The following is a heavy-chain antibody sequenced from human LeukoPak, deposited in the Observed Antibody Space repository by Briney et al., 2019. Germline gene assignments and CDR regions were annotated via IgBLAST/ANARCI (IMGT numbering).Heavy chain of an antibody. CDR1: GYTFPSYD. J-gene: IGHJ6*02. CDR2: MNPNSGNT. Sequence: ASVKVSCKASGYTFPSYDINWVRQATGQGFEWMGWMNPNSGNTGYAQKFQGRVTMTRNTSISTAYMELSSLRSEDTAVYYCARGSSWYSYYYYYYGMDVWGQGTTVTVSS. CDR3: ARGSSWYSYYYYYYGMDV. V-gene: IGHV1-8*01. D-gene: IGHD6-13*01.